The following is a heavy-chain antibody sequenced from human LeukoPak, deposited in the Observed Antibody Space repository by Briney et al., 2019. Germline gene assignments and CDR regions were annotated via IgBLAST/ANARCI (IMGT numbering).Heavy chain of an antibody. V-gene: IGHV3-7*01. CDR1: GFTFSRHW. Sequence: GGSLRLSCAASGFTFSRHWMNWVRQAPGKGLEWVANIKQDESDKFYADSVKGRFTISRDNAKNSLYLHMNSLRAEDTAVYYCARGPPTYCSSTSCYSDYWGQGSLVIVSS. CDR2: IKQDESDK. CDR3: ARGPPTYCSSTSCYSDY. D-gene: IGHD2-2*01. J-gene: IGHJ4*02.